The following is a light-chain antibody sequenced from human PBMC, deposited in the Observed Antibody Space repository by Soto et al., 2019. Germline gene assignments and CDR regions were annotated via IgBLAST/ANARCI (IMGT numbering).Light chain of an antibody. CDR3: QQRSNWPALT. CDR1: QSVGGS. J-gene: IGKJ4*01. Sequence: EIVLTQSPATLSLSPGERATLSCRASQSVGGSLAWYQQKPGQAPRLLIYDASIRATGIPARFSGSGSGTDFTLTISSLEPEDFAVYYCQQRSNWPALTFGGGTKVEIK. V-gene: IGKV3-11*01. CDR2: DAS.